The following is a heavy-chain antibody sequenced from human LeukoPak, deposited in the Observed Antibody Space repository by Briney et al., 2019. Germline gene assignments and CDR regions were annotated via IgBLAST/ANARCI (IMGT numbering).Heavy chain of an antibody. D-gene: IGHD3-10*01. Sequence: PGGSLRLSCAASGFTFSSYAMSWVRQAPGKGLEWVSAISGSGGSTYYANSVKGRFTISRANSKNTLYLQMNSLRAEDTAVYYCAKSIRGLLWFGEPAFDAFDIWGQGTMVTVSS. J-gene: IGHJ3*02. V-gene: IGHV3-23*01. CDR1: GFTFSSYA. CDR3: AKSIRGLLWFGEPAFDAFDI. CDR2: ISGSGGST.